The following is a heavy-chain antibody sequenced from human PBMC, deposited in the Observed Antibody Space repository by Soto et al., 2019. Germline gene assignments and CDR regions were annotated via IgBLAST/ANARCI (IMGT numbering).Heavy chain of an antibody. J-gene: IGHJ4*02. CDR3: ATTPSGTTTFFDT. CDR2: IYTSESDT. CDR1: GYSFTSNW. Sequence: PGKSLKISCQGSGYSFTSNWIGWVRQMPGKGLEWMGIIYTSESDTRYSPSFQGQVTISADKSISTAYLLWSSLKASDIAMFYCATTPSGTTTFFDTWGQGTLVTVSS. D-gene: IGHD1-7*01. V-gene: IGHV5-51*01.